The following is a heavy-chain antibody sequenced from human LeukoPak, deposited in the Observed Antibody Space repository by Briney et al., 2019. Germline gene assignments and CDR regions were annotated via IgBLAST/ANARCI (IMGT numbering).Heavy chain of an antibody. Sequence: GGSLRLSCAASGFTFGNYAMTWVRQAPGKGLEWVSAIGGSAGSTSYADSVKGRFTISRDNSKSTLYLQMNSLRAEDTAVYYCASYYYGSGTSLGYWGQGTLVTVSS. J-gene: IGHJ4*02. CDR1: GFTFGNYA. CDR2: IGGSAGST. D-gene: IGHD3-10*01. V-gene: IGHV3-23*01. CDR3: ASYYYGSGTSLGY.